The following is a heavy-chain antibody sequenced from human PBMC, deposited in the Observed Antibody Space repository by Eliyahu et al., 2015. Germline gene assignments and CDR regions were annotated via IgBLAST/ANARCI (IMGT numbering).Heavy chain of an antibody. CDR3: VRVGIRDGWFDP. V-gene: IGHV4-38-2*01. J-gene: IGHJ5*02. CDR1: LLHQQWLL. CDR2: FSYWEH. Sequence: QVQLQESGPGQVKPSETLSLTCGVPWLLHQQWLLLGLDPAVPREGAGVHWGCFSYWEHLSTTCPSRVESPISVVTSKNQFSLKLRSVTAADTAVYYCVRVGIRDGWFDPWGQGTLVTVSS. D-gene: IGHD2-21*01.